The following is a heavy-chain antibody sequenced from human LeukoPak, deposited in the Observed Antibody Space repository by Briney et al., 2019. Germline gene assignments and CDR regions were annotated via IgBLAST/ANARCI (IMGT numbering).Heavy chain of an antibody. J-gene: IGHJ5*02. D-gene: IGHD5-24*01. CDR1: GGSISSYY. Sequence: PSETLSLTCTVSGGSISSYYWSWVRQPPGKGPEWIGYIYYSGGTNYNPSLKSRVTISVDTSKNQFSLKLSSVTAADTAVYYCARSREMRASIHWSDPWGQGTLVTVSS. CDR2: IYYSGGT. V-gene: IGHV4-59*08. CDR3: ARSREMRASIHWSDP.